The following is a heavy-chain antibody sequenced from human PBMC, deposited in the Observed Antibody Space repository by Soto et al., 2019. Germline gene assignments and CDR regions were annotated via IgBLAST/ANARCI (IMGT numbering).Heavy chain of an antibody. V-gene: IGHV1-18*01. CDR1: GYTFTSYG. CDR2: ISAYNGNT. D-gene: IGHD3-22*01. Sequence: ASVKVSCKASGYTFTSYGISWVRQAPGQGLEWMGWISAYNGNTNYAQKLQGRVTMTTDTSTSTAYMELRSLRSDDTAVYYCARGGERINMIVVVPATFDYWGQGTLVTVSS. J-gene: IGHJ4*02. CDR3: ARGGERINMIVVVPATFDY.